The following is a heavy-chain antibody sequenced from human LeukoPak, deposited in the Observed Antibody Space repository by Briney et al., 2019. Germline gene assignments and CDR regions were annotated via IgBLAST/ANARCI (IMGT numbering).Heavy chain of an antibody. J-gene: IGHJ4*02. CDR3: ARVFTILGMYFDY. Sequence: SETLSLTCTVSGGSISSSSYYWGWIRQPPGKGLEWIGSIYYSGSTYYNPSLKSRVTISVDRSKNQFSLKLSSVTAADTAVYYCARVFTILGMYFDYWGQGTLVTVSS. V-gene: IGHV4-39*07. CDR1: GGSISSSSYY. CDR2: IYYSGST. D-gene: IGHD3-3*01.